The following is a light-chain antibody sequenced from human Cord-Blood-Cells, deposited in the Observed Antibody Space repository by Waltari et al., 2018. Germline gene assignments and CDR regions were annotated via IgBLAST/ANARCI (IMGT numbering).Light chain of an antibody. CDR2: EGS. CDR3: CSYAGSSSYV. CDR1: SSDVGSYNL. Sequence: QSALTQPASVSGSPGQSITISCTGTSSDVGSYNLFSWYQQHPGKAPKLSIYEGSKRPSGVSNLFSGSKSGNTASLTISGLQAEDEADYYCCSYAGSSSYVFGTGTKVTVL. J-gene: IGLJ1*01. V-gene: IGLV2-23*01.